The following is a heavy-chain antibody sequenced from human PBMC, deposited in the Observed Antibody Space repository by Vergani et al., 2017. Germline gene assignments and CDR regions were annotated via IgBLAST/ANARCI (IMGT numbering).Heavy chain of an antibody. J-gene: IGHJ4*02. Sequence: EVQLVESGGGLVQPGGSLKLSCAASGFTFSGSAMHWVRQASGKGLEWVGRIRSKANSYATAYAASVKGRFTISRDDSKNTAYLQMNSLRAEDTAVYYCAKDRGYSYGLFDYWGQGTLVTVSS. V-gene: IGHV3-73*02. CDR2: IRSKANSYAT. D-gene: IGHD5-18*01. CDR3: AKDRGYSYGLFDY. CDR1: GFTFSGSA.